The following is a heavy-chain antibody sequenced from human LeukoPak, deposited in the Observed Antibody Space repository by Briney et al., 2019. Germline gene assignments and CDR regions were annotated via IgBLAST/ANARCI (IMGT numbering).Heavy chain of an antibody. J-gene: IGHJ6*02. CDR2: IYYNGYT. Sequence: SETLSLTCTVSGGSLSSYFWSWLRQPPGKGLEWIGYIYYNGYTIYSPSLESRVTISVDTSKNQFSVRLSSVTAADTAVYYCARHDDIGLFQHGMDVWGQGTTVTVSS. CDR1: GGSLSSYF. D-gene: IGHD1-1*01. CDR3: ARHDDIGLFQHGMDV. V-gene: IGHV4-59*08.